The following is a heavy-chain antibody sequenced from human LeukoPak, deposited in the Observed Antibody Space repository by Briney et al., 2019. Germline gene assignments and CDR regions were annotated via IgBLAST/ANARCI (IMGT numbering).Heavy chain of an antibody. CDR1: GFTFSSYS. D-gene: IGHD2-15*01. V-gene: IGHV3-21*01. CDR3: ARTEGYCSGGSCYGGFDY. CDR2: ISSSSSYI. J-gene: IGHJ4*02. Sequence: GGSLRLSCAASGFTFSSYSMTWVRQAPGKGLEWVSSISSSSSYIYYADSVKGRFTISRDNAKNSLYLQMNSLRAEDTAVYYCARTEGYCSGGSCYGGFDYWGQGTLVTVSS.